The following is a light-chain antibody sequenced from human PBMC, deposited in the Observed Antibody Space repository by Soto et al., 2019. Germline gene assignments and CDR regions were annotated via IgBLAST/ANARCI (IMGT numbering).Light chain of an antibody. CDR2: DVS. J-gene: IGLJ1*01. CDR3: SSYTNSSPFV. CDR1: SSDGGGYNY. Sequence: QSVLTQPASVSGSPGQSITISCTGTSSDGGGYNYVSWYQQHPGKAPKLMIYDVSNWPSGVSNRFSGSKSGNTASLTISGLQAEDEADYYCSSYTNSSPFVFGTGTKVTVL. V-gene: IGLV2-14*01.